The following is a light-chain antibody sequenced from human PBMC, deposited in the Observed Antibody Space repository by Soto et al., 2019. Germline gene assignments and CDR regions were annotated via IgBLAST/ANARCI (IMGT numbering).Light chain of an antibody. CDR3: QQYEAVVT. CDR1: QSLTNNY. CDR2: GAS. J-gene: IGKJ1*01. V-gene: IGKV3-20*01. Sequence: EIVLTQSPGTLSLSPGERATLSCSASQSLTNNYFAWYQQKPGRALRLLIDGASTRATGIPDRFSGSGSGTDLTLTISRLEPEDVSVYYCQQYEAVVTCGQGTKVEI.